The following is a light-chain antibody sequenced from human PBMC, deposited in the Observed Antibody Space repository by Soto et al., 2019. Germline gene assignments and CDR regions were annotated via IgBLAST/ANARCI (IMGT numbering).Light chain of an antibody. J-gene: IGKJ1*01. CDR2: DAS. CDR1: QSVSSY. CDR3: QQRSNWPWT. Sequence: EIVLTQSPATLSLSPGERATLSCRASQSVSSYLAWYQQKPGQAPRLLIYDASNRATGIPARLSASGSGTDLTLTISSLEPEDFAVYYCQQRSNWPWTFGQGTKVEIK. V-gene: IGKV3-11*01.